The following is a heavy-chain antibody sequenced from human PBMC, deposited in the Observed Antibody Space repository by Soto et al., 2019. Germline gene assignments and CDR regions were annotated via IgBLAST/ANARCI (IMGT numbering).Heavy chain of an antibody. CDR3: AKNGQPPYYYYGMDV. D-gene: IGHD2-8*01. Sequence: ASVKVSCKASGYTFSRYGIRWVRQAPGQGLEWMGWVSGYNGDTKYAQKVQGRVTMTIDTSTYTAYMELRSLTSDDTAIYYCAKNGQPPYYYYGMDVWGQGTTVTVSS. V-gene: IGHV1-18*01. CDR1: GYTFSRYG. J-gene: IGHJ6*02. CDR2: VSGYNGDT.